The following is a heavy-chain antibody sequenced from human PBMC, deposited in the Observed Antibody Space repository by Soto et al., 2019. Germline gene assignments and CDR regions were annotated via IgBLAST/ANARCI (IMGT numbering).Heavy chain of an antibody. CDR3: GKAGEMKNFFFDE. V-gene: IGHV3-23*01. J-gene: IGHJ4*02. CDR2: VSSSGVNT. Sequence: GGALILSCASSGFTFGHYAMSWVRRGPGKELEWVSTVSSSGVNTYYADYVKGRFTISRDNSKNTVYLRMNSLRAEDTAEYFCGKAGEMKNFFFDELGQGTMV. CDR1: GFTFGHYA. D-gene: IGHD7-27*01.